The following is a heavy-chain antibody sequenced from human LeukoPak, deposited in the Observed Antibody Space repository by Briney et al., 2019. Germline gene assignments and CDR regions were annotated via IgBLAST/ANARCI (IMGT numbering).Heavy chain of an antibody. CDR3: ARGWGSGWEFDY. J-gene: IGHJ4*02. CDR1: GFTFSSYE. D-gene: IGHD6-19*01. CDR2: ISSSGSSI. Sequence: GGSLRLSCAASGFTFSSYEMNWVRQAPGKGPEWVSYISSSGSSIYYADSVKGRFTISRDNAENSLYLQMNSPRAEDTAVYYCARGWGSGWEFDYWGQGTLVTVSP. V-gene: IGHV3-48*03.